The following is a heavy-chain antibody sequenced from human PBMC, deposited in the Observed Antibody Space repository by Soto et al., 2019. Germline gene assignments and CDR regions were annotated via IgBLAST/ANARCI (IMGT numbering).Heavy chain of an antibody. CDR1: GFTFSSYA. V-gene: IGHV3-30-3*01. CDR2: ISYDGSNK. Sequence: QVQLVESGGGVVQPGRSLRLSCAASGFTFSSYAMHWVRQAPGKGLEWVAVISYDGSNKYYADSVKGRFTISRDNSKNTLYLQMNSLRAEDTAVYYCARDYQWLGGAYGMDVWGQGTTVTVSS. D-gene: IGHD6-19*01. J-gene: IGHJ6*02. CDR3: ARDYQWLGGAYGMDV.